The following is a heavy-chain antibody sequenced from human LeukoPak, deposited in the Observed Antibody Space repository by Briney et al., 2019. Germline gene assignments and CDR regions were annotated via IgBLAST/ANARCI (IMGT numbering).Heavy chain of an antibody. J-gene: IGHJ4*02. CDR1: GYTFTGYY. D-gene: IGHD3-10*01. CDR3: ARTYYYGAGSYLGHDY. V-gene: IGHV1-2*06. CDR2: INPNSGGT. Sequence: ASVKVSCKASGYTFTGYYMHWVRQAPGQGLEWMGRINPNSGGTNYAQKFQGRVTITTDESTSTAYMELRSLRSEDTAVYYCARTYYYGAGSYLGHDYWGQGTLVTVSS.